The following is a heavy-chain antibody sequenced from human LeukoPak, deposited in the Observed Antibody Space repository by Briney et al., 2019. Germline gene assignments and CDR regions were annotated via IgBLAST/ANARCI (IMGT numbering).Heavy chain of an antibody. J-gene: IGHJ4*02. CDR2: IYYSGST. CDR1: GGSISSGDYY. Sequence: SQTLSLTCTVFGGSISSGDYYWSWIRQPPRKGLEWIGYIYYSGSTYYNPSLKSRVTISVDTSKNQFSLKLSSVTAADTAVYYCARVVWFGELAYYFDYWGQGTLVTVSS. D-gene: IGHD3-10*01. CDR3: ARVVWFGELAYYFDY. V-gene: IGHV4-30-4*01.